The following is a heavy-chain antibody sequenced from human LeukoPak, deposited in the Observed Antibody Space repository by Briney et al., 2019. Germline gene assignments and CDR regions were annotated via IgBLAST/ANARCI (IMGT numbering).Heavy chain of an antibody. CDR3: AKVRGTGYRGYYFDY. D-gene: IGHD3-10*01. CDR1: GFTFSSYA. J-gene: IGHJ4*02. Sequence: GGSLRLSCAASGFTFSSYAMSWVRQAPGKGLEWVSAISGSGGSTYYADSVKGRFTISRGNSKNTLYLQMNSLRAEDTAVYYCAKVRGTGYRGYYFDYWGQGTLVTVSS. V-gene: IGHV3-23*01. CDR2: ISGSGGST.